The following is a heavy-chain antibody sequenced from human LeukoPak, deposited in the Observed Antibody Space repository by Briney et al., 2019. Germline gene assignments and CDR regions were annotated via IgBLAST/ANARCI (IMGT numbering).Heavy chain of an antibody. D-gene: IGHD5-12*01. J-gene: IGHJ4*02. CDR1: GGSSSGYY. CDR2: INHSGST. V-gene: IGHV4-34*01. Sequence: PSETLSLTCAVYGGSSSGYYWSWIRQPPGKGLEWIGEINHSGSTNYNPSLKSRVTISVDTSKNQFSLKLSSVTAADTAVYYCARVSRGRYSSSFDYWGQGTLVTVSS. CDR3: ARVSRGRYSSSFDY.